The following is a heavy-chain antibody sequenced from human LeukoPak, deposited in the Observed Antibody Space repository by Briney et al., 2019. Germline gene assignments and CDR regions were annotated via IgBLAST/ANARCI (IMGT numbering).Heavy chain of an antibody. J-gene: IGHJ4*02. V-gene: IGHV1-18*01. CDR2: ISTYSGNT. CDR3: ARGKSAHIDY. CDR1: GYTVTSYG. Sequence: ASVKVSCKASGYTVTSYGISWMRQAPGQGLEWMGRISTYSGNTNYAQKLQGRVNMTTDTSTSAAYMEVRSLRSDDTAVYYCARGKSAHIDYWGQGTLVTVSS.